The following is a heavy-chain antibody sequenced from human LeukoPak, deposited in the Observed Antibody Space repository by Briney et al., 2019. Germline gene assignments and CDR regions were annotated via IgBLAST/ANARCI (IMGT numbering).Heavy chain of an antibody. V-gene: IGHV3-53*01. CDR2: MHSGGNI. Sequence: PGGSLRLSCAASGLSISDNYMSWVRPAPGKGLEWVSIMHSGGNIYYADSVKGRFTISRDNSKNTLYLQVNSLRAEDTAVYYCARDRGYAMDVWGQGTTVTVSS. CDR1: GLSISDNY. CDR3: ARDRGYAMDV. J-gene: IGHJ6*02. D-gene: IGHD1-1*01.